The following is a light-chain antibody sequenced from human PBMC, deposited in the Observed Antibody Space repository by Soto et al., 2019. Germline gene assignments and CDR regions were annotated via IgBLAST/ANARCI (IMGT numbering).Light chain of an antibody. V-gene: IGKV3-20*01. J-gene: IGKJ1*01. CDR1: QSLTSDY. CDR3: QQSGRP. CDR2: GAS. Sequence: ETVMTQSPATLSVSPGERATLSCRASQSLTSDYLAWYQQKPGQTPRLLIHGASGRATGIPDRFSGSGSGTDFTLTISRLEPEDSAVYYCQQSGRPFGQGTKVDIK.